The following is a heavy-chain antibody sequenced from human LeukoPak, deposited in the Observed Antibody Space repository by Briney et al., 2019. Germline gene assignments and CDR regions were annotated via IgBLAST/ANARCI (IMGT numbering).Heavy chain of an antibody. Sequence: GGSLRLSCAASGFTFSSYWMTWVRQAPGKGLEWVANIKQDGSQKYYVDSVKGRFTISRDNAKNSLYLQMNSLRAEDTAVYYCARSVWSGAFDIWGQGTMVTVSS. CDR3: ARSVWSGAFDI. CDR1: GFTFSSYW. J-gene: IGHJ3*02. D-gene: IGHD3-16*01. V-gene: IGHV3-7*01. CDR2: IKQDGSQK.